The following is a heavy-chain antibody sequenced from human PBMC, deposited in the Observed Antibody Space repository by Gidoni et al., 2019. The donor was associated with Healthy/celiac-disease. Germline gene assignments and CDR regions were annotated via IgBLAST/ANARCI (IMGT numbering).Heavy chain of an antibody. V-gene: IGHV3-23*04. Sequence: EVQLVESGGGLVQPGGSLRLSCAASGFTFSSYAMSWVRQAPGKGLNWVSTLCGSGGNTYYADSVKGRFTISRDNSKNTLYLQMNSLRAEDTAVYYCAKGGHCSGATCYVDYWGQGTLVTVSS. CDR3: AKGGHCSGATCYVDY. CDR1: GFTFSSYA. D-gene: IGHD2-15*01. J-gene: IGHJ4*02. CDR2: LCGSGGNT.